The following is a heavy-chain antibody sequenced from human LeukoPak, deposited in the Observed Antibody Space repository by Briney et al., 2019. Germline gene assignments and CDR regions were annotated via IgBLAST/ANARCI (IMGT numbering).Heavy chain of an antibody. Sequence: ASVKVSCKASGYTFTSYDINWVRQATGQGLEWMGWMNPNSGNTGYAQKFQGRVTMTRNTSISTAYMELSSLRSEDTAVYYCARGSTMVRGREYYGMDVWGQGTTVTVSS. CDR1: GYTFTSYD. D-gene: IGHD3-10*01. J-gene: IGHJ6*02. CDR2: MNPNSGNT. CDR3: ARGSTMVRGREYYGMDV. V-gene: IGHV1-8*01.